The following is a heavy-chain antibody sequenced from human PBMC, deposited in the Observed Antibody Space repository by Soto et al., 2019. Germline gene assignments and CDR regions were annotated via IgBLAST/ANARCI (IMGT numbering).Heavy chain of an antibody. J-gene: IGHJ6*02. D-gene: IGHD3-3*01. CDR1: GGTFSSYA. CDR3: ARERVTIFGVVIMSSGMDV. V-gene: IGHV1-69*01. CDR2: IIPIFGTA. Sequence: QVQLVQSGAEVKKPGSSVKVSCKASGGTFSSYAISWVRQAPGQGLEWMGGIIPIFGTANYAQKFQGRVTITADESTSTAYMELSSQRSEDTAVYYCARERVTIFGVVIMSSGMDVWGQGTTVTVSS.